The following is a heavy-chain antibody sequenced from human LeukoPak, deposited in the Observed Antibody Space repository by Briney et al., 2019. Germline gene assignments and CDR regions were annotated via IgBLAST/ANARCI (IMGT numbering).Heavy chain of an antibody. CDR3: ARVGYSGSYYYYYYMDV. J-gene: IGHJ6*03. CDR1: GGSISSSSYY. D-gene: IGHD1-26*01. Sequence: PSETLSLTCTVSGGSISSSSYYWGWIRQPPGKGLEWIGSIYYSGSTYYNPSLKSRVTISVDTSKNQFSLKLTSLTAADTAVYYCARVGYSGSYYYYYYMDVWGKGTTVTVSS. V-gene: IGHV4-39*07. CDR2: IYYSGST.